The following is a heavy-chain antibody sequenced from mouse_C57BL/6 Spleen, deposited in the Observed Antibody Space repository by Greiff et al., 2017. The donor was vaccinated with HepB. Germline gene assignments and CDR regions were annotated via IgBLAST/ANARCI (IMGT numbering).Heavy chain of an antibody. J-gene: IGHJ3*01. D-gene: IGHD1-1*01. CDR3: ARTSYYGSSYPWFAY. CDR2: IDPSDSYT. CDR1: GYTFTSYW. Sequence: QVQLQQPGAELVRPGTSVKLSCKASGYTFTSYWMHWVKQRPGQGLEWIGVIDPSDSYTNYNQKFKGKATLTVDTSSSTAYMQLSSLTSEDSAVYYCARTSYYGSSYPWFAYWGQGTLVTVSA. V-gene: IGHV1-59*01.